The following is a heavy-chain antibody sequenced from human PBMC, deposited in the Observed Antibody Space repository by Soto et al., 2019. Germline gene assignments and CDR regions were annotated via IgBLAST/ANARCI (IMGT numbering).Heavy chain of an antibody. J-gene: IGHJ5*01. Sequence: QVQLQPWGAGLLKTSETLSLTCAVYGGSFSGYYWTWIRQTPAQGLQWIGEINHSGTTKYNPSLKSQVTISLNTSIIKSSLHVTAVTAADTAVYFCTRGVGYCSSTKCYSSRRLRFDSWGQGSMVTVSS. CDR1: GGSFSGYY. CDR2: INHSGTT. CDR3: TRGVGYCSSTKCYSSRRLRFDS. V-gene: IGHV4-34*01. D-gene: IGHD2-2*01.